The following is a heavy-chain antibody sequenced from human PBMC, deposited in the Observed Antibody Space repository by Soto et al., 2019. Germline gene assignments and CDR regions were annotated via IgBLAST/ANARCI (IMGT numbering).Heavy chain of an antibody. CDR2: LSDSGGHT. V-gene: IGHV3-23*01. CDR1: GYTFTSYG. Sequence: VASVKVSCKASGYTFTSYGISWVRQAPGKGLEWVSTLSDSGGHTYYADSVKGRFTISRDNPKNTLYLQMNSLRAEDTAVYYCAKXSQSVSVSAARVYGMDVWGQGTTVTVSS. D-gene: IGHD2-2*01. CDR3: AKXSQSVSVSAARVYGMDV. J-gene: IGHJ6*02.